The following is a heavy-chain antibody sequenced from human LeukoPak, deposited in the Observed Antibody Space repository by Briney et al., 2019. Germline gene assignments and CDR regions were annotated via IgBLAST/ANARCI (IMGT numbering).Heavy chain of an antibody. D-gene: IGHD1-1*01. CDR2: LSWNSGRI. Sequence: QPGRSLRLSCAASGFTFDDYAMHWVRQAPGKGLEGVSSLSWNSGRIGYADSVKGRFTISRDNAKNSLYLQMNSLRAEDMALYFCAKDIYGTGIQDAFDIWGQGTMVTVSS. V-gene: IGHV3-9*03. J-gene: IGHJ3*02. CDR1: GFTFDDYA. CDR3: AKDIYGTGIQDAFDI.